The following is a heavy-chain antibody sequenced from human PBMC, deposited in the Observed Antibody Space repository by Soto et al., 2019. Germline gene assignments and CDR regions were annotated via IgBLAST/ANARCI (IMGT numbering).Heavy chain of an antibody. J-gene: IGHJ5*02. Sequence: QVQLQESGPGLVKPSQTLSLTCTVSGGSISSGGYYWSWIRQHPGKGLEWIGYIHYSGSTYYNPSLKSRVTISVDTSKNHFSQKLSSVTAADTALYYCARVVGDGYCSGGSCYTPFDPWGQGTLVTVSS. CDR1: GGSISSGGYY. CDR3: ARVVGDGYCSGGSCYTPFDP. V-gene: IGHV4-31*03. CDR2: IHYSGST. D-gene: IGHD2-15*01.